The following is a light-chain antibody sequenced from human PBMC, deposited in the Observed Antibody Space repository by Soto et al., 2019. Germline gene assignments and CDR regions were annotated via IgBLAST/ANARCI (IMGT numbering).Light chain of an antibody. V-gene: IGLV2-8*02. Sequence: SDLNRVAYASRSPRPALHIINNRTSSDVGAYNYVSWYQQHPGKAPKLMIYEVSKRPSGVPDRFSGSKSGNTASLTVSGLQAEDEADYYCSSYAGSNNFDVFGPVTKVTVL. CDR3: SSYAGSNNFDV. CDR2: EVS. J-gene: IGLJ1*01. CDR1: SSDVGAYNY.